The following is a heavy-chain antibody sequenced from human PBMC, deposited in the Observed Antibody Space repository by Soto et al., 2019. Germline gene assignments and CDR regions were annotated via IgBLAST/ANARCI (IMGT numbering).Heavy chain of an antibody. CDR1: GGSISSNY. CDR2: IYYNGYT. Sequence: QVQLQESGPGLVKPSETLSLTCTVSGGSISSNYWSWIRQPPGKGLEWIGYIYYNGYTSYNPSLKSRVTISVDTSKNQFSLKLSSVTAADMAVYYCARERVVYAFDIWGQGTMVTVSS. D-gene: IGHD2-15*01. V-gene: IGHV4-59*01. J-gene: IGHJ3*02. CDR3: ARERVVYAFDI.